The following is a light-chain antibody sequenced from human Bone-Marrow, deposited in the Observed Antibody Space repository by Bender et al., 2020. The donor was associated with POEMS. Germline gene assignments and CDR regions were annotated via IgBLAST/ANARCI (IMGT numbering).Light chain of an antibody. V-gene: IGLV2-14*02. Sequence: QSALTQPASVSGSPGQSLTISCTGGSSDVETYNLVSWYQHHPGKVPKLMIYDVTNRPSGISNRFSGSKSGNTASLTISGLQAEDEADYYCSTYTSSSSLVFGTGTKVTVL. CDR3: STYTSSSSLV. J-gene: IGLJ1*01. CDR2: DVT. CDR1: SSDVETYNL.